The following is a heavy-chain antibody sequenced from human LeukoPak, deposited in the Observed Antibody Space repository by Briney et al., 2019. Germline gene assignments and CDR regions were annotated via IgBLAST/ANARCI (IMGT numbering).Heavy chain of an antibody. V-gene: IGHV3-23*01. D-gene: IGHD6-19*01. CDR2: ISGSGDYT. J-gene: IGHJ4*02. Sequence: GGSLRLSCAVSGFTFSGYAMSGVRQAPGKGLEWFSTISGSGDYTYYADSVKGRFSISRDNSKNTLYLQMNSLRAEDTAVYYCARDRIAVTQYCFDYWGQGTLVTVSS. CDR1: GFTFSGYA. CDR3: ARDRIAVTQYCFDY.